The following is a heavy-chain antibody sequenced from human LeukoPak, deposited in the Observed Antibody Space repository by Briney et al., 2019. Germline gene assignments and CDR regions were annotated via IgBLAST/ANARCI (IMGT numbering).Heavy chain of an antibody. Sequence: GGSLRLSCAASGFTFSSYAMSWVRQAPGKGLEWVSRISGSGDTYYADSVKGRFTISRDNSMNTLYLQMNSLRAEDTAVYYCARNDGSGSNPHFAYWGQGTLVTVSS. V-gene: IGHV3-23*01. CDR1: GFTFSSYA. J-gene: IGHJ4*02. CDR3: ARNDGSGSNPHFAY. CDR2: ISGSGDT. D-gene: IGHD3-10*01.